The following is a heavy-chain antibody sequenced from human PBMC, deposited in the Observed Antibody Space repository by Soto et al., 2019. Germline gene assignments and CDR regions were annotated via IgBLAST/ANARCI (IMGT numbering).Heavy chain of an antibody. CDR3: ARATPYYYYGMDV. J-gene: IGHJ6*02. D-gene: IGHD2-15*01. Sequence: QVQLQESGPGLVKPSQTLSLTCTVSGGSISSGGDYWSWIRQHPGKGLEWIGYIYYSGSTYYNPSLKSRVTLSVDPSKNHFSLKLSSVTAAATAVYYCARATPYYYYGMDVWGQGTTVTVSS. CDR1: GGSISSGGDY. CDR2: IYYSGST. V-gene: IGHV4-31*03.